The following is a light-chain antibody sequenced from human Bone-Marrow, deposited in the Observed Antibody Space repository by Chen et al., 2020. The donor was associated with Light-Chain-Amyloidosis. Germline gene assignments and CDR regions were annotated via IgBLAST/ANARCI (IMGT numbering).Light chain of an antibody. CDR1: QSVLYSSNNKNY. J-gene: IGKJ2*01. V-gene: IGKV4-1*01. CDR2: WAS. CDR3: QQYYSTPYT. Sequence: DIVMTQSPDSLAVSLGERATINCKSSQSVLYSSNNKNYLAWYQQKPGQPPKLLIYWASTRESGVLDRFSGSGSGTDFTLTISSLQAEDVAVYYCQQYYSTPYTFGQGTKLKIK.